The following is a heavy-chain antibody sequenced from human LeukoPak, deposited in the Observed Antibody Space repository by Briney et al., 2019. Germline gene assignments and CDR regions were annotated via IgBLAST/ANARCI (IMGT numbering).Heavy chain of an antibody. Sequence: SETLSLTCAVYGGSFSGYYWSWIRQPPGKGLEWIGEINHSGSTNYKPSLKSRVTISVDTSKNQFSLKLSSVTAADMAVYYCARAAYDFWSGSNFDYWGQGTLVTVSS. D-gene: IGHD3-3*01. V-gene: IGHV4-34*01. J-gene: IGHJ4*02. CDR3: ARAAYDFWSGSNFDY. CDR1: GGSFSGYY. CDR2: INHSGST.